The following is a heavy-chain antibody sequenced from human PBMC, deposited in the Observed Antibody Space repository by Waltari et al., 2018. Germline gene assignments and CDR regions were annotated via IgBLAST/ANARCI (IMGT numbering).Heavy chain of an antibody. CDR2: INAGNGNT. CDR3: ARDLGDLLVLVVWGFDY. Sequence: QVQLVQSGAEVKKPGASVKVSCKASGYTFPSYAMHWVRQAPGQRLEWMGWINAGNGNTKYSQKFQGRVTITRDTSASTAYMELSSLRSEDTAVYYCARDLGDLLVLVVWGFDYWGQGTLVTVSS. J-gene: IGHJ4*02. D-gene: IGHD2-8*02. CDR1: GYTFPSYA. V-gene: IGHV1-3*01.